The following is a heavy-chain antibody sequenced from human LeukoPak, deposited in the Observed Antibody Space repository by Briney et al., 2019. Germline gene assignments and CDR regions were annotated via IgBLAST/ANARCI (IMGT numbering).Heavy chain of an antibody. CDR3: TTGSTY. CDR2: IKSKAAGGAT. CDR1: GFNFTNAW. Sequence: GGSLRPSCAASGFNFTNAWMSWVRQAPGKGLEWLGRIKSKAAGGATDYAAPVKGRFTMSRDDSKSTLYVEMNSLKTEDTAVYFCTTGSTYWGQGTLVTVSS. J-gene: IGHJ4*02. V-gene: IGHV3-15*01.